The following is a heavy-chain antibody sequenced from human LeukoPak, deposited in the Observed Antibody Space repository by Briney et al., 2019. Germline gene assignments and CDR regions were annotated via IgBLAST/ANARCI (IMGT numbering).Heavy chain of an antibody. CDR3: ARQHYLSWYFDL. CDR2: ISSSGSTI. CDR1: GSTLSSYE. D-gene: IGHD1-26*01. Sequence: PGGSLRLSCAASGSTLSSYEMNWVRQAPGKGLEWVSYISSSGSTIYYADSVKGRFTISRDNAKNSLYLQMNSLRAEDTAVYYCARQHYLSWYFDLWGRGTLVTVSS. J-gene: IGHJ2*01. V-gene: IGHV3-48*03.